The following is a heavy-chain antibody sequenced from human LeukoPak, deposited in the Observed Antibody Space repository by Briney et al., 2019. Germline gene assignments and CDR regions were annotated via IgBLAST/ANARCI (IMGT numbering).Heavy chain of an antibody. CDR2: ISDSGGST. V-gene: IGHV3-23*01. CDR3: ARHDSFIPY. Sequence: GGSLRLSCAASGFTFSDYYMSWVRQAPGKGLEWVSGISDSGGSTYYADSVKGRCTISRDNSENTVSLQMNNLRAEDTAVYFCARHDSFIPYWGQGTLVTVTS. D-gene: IGHD3-16*02. J-gene: IGHJ4*02. CDR1: GFTFSDYY.